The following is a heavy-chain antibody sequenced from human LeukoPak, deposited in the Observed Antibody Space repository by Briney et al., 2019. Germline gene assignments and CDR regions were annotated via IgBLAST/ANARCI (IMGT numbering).Heavy chain of an antibody. D-gene: IGHD6-19*01. CDR1: GFTFSSYW. Sequence: GGSLRLSCAASGFTFSSYWMSWVRQAPGKGLEWLTNIKQDGSVRHYVDSVKGRFTISRDNAKNSLYLQMNSLRAEDTAVYYCARDLYSTGSFDSWGQGTLVTVSS. CDR3: ARDLYSTGSFDS. V-gene: IGHV3-7*01. J-gene: IGHJ4*02. CDR2: IKQDGSVR.